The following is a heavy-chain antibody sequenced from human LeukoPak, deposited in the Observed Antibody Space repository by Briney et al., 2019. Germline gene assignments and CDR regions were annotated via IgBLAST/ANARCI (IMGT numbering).Heavy chain of an antibody. J-gene: IGHJ6*02. CDR2: INPNSGGT. CDR1: GYTFTGYY. V-gene: IGHV1-2*06. D-gene: IGHD3-3*01. CDR3: ARVGLYDFWSGYFYYYGMDV. Sequence: ASVKVSCKASGYTFTGYYMHWVRQAPGQGLEWMGRINPNSGGTNYAQKFQGRVTMTRDTSISTAYMELSRLRSDDTAVYYSARVGLYDFWSGYFYYYGMDVWGQGTTVTVSS.